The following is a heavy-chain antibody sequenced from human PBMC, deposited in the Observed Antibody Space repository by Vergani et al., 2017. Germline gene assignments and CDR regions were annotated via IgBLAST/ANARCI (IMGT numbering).Heavy chain of an antibody. CDR2: IIPIFGTA. D-gene: IGHD2-15*01. V-gene: IGHV1-69*01. CDR1: GGTFSSYA. CDR3: AIAKLGYCSGVSCYGMDV. Sequence: QVQLVQSGAEVKKPGSSVKVSCKASGGTFSSYAISWVRQAPGQGIEWMGGIIPIFGTANYAQKFQGRVTITADESTSTAYMELSSLRSEDTAVYYCAIAKLGYCSGVSCYGMDVWGQATTVTVSS. J-gene: IGHJ6*02.